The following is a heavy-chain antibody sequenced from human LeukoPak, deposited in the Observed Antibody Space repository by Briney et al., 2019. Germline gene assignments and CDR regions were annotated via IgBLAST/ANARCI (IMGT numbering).Heavy chain of an antibody. CDR1: GYTFTSYG. CDR3: ARVGIYCSSTSCYASDFDY. Sequence: ASVKVSYKASGYTFTSYGISWVRQAPGQGLEWMGWISAYNGNTNYAQKLQGRVTMTTDTSTSTAYMELRSLRSDDTAVYYCARVGIYCSSTSCYASDFDYWGQGTLVTVSS. D-gene: IGHD2-2*01. V-gene: IGHV1-18*01. J-gene: IGHJ4*02. CDR2: ISAYNGNT.